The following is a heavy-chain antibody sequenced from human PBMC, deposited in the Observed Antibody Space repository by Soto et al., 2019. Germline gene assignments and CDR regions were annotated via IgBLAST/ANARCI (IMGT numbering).Heavy chain of an antibody. CDR1: GGTFSSYA. Sequence: QVQLVQSGAEVKKPGSSVKVSCKASGGTFSSYAISWVRQAPGQGLEWMGGSIPIFGTANYAQKFQGRVTITADESTSTAYMERSSLRSEDTAVYYCARSGRDGQMRDWFDPWGQGTLVTVSS. J-gene: IGHJ5*02. CDR2: SIPIFGTA. CDR3: ARSGRDGQMRDWFDP. D-gene: IGHD2-15*01. V-gene: IGHV1-69*01.